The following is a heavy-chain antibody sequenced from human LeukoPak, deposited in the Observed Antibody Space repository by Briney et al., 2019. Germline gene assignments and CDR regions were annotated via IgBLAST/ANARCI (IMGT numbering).Heavy chain of an antibody. CDR2: IYYSGST. D-gene: IGHD2-2*01. V-gene: IGHV4-61*01. Sequence: SEILSLTCIVSGGSIRNYNNYWSWIRQPPGKGLEWIGYIYYSGSTNYNPSLKSRVTISVDTSKNQFSLKLSSVTAADTAVYYCARDCSSTSCYDDWYFDLWGRGTLVTVSS. CDR1: GGSIRNYNNY. CDR3: ARDCSSTSCYDDWYFDL. J-gene: IGHJ2*01.